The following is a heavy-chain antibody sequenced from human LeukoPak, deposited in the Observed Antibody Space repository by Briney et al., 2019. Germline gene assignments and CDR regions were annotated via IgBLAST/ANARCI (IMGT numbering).Heavy chain of an antibody. CDR3: AREGQLGLDN. Sequence: ASVKVSCKASGHTLTVHYIRWVRQGPGQGLEWLRWITLHSGDTHYAQKYQGRLTMSSDTSIRTGYMELSRLQFDDTAVYYCAREGQLGLDNWGEGTLVSVSS. V-gene: IGHV1-2*02. CDR1: GHTLTVHY. J-gene: IGHJ1*01. D-gene: IGHD1-1*01. CDR2: ITLHSGDT.